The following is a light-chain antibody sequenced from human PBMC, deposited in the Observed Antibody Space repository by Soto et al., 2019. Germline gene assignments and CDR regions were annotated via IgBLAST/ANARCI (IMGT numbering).Light chain of an antibody. J-gene: IGKJ2*01. CDR3: QQSYSIPRT. Sequence: DIQMTQSPSSLSASVGDSVTITCRASQSIISFLNWYQQKPGKAPELLIYAASSLQSGVPSRFSGSGSGTDFTLTISSLQPEDFATYYCQQSYSIPRTFGQGTNLEIK. CDR2: AAS. V-gene: IGKV1-39*01. CDR1: QSIISF.